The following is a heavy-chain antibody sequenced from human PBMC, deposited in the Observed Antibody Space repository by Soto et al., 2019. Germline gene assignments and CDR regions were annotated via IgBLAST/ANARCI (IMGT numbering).Heavy chain of an antibody. V-gene: IGHV1-69*06. J-gene: IGHJ4*02. CDR3: VRVVAIPGYPDN. CDR2: IVPTVDTS. D-gene: IGHD5-12*01. CDR1: GATFSSYA. Sequence: SVKVSCKTSGATFSSYAITWGRQAPGQGLEWMGGIVPTVDTSTYAQKFQGRVTITADKFTNTVYMELSSLRSDDTAVYYCVRVVAIPGYPDNWGQGTLVTVSS.